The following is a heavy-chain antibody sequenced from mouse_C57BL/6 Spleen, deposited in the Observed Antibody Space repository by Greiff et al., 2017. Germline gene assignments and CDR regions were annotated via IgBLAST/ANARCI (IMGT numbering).Heavy chain of an antibody. V-gene: IGHV1-76*01. Sequence: VQLQQSGAELVRPGASVKLSCKASGYTFTDYYINWVKQRPGQGLEWIARIYPGSGNTYYNEKFKGKATLTAEKSSSTAYMQLSSLTSEDSAVYFCARDGSPAWFAYWGQGTLVTVSA. CDR3: ARDGSPAWFAY. CDR2: IYPGSGNT. CDR1: GYTFTDYY. D-gene: IGHD1-1*01. J-gene: IGHJ3*01.